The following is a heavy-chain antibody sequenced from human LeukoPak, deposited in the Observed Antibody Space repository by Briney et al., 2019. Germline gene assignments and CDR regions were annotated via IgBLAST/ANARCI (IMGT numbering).Heavy chain of an antibody. V-gene: IGHV3-30*02. CDR2: IRFDGSNK. CDR1: RFTFGSFD. D-gene: IGHD5/OR15-5a*01. J-gene: IGHJ4*02. CDR3: ARQIGVSIDY. Sequence: PGGSLRLSCAASRFTFGSFDMHWVRQAPGKGLEGVTFIRFDGSNKYYADSVKGRFTISRDNSKNTLYLQMSSLRPEDTAVYYCARQIGVSIDYWGQGTLVTVSS.